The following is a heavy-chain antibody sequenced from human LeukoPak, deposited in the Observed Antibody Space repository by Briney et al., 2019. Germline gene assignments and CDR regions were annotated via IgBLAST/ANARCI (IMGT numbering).Heavy chain of an antibody. J-gene: IGHJ6*02. Sequence: GGSLRLSCAASGFTFSSYAMSWVRQAPGKGLEWVSAISGSGGSTYYADSVKGRFTISRDNSKNTLYLQMNSLRAEDTAVYYCAKDKGFLTSNYGMDAWGQGTTVTVSS. CDR2: ISGSGGST. V-gene: IGHV3-23*01. CDR1: GFTFSSYA. CDR3: AKDKGFLTSNYGMDA. D-gene: IGHD6-6*01.